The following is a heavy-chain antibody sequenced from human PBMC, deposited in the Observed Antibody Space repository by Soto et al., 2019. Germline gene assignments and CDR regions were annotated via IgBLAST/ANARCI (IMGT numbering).Heavy chain of an antibody. CDR1: GFTVSNNY. CDR3: ERDGTYNWV. Sequence: EVQLVESGGGLVQPGGSLRLSCAASGFTVSNNYMRWVRQAPGKGLEWVSLIYSGGATYYADSVKGRFTISRDNSKNTLYLQRTSLRAEDTSVYYCERDGTYNWVGGQGILVTVSS. J-gene: IGHJ4*02. D-gene: IGHD1-1*01. CDR2: IYSGGAT. V-gene: IGHV3-66*01.